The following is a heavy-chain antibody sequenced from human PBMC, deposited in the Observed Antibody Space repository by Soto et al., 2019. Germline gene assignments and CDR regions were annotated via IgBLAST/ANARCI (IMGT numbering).Heavy chain of an antibody. J-gene: IGHJ4*02. CDR2: ITNDGSNK. Sequence: PGGSLRLSSAASGFTFSSYSMHWVRQAPGKGLEWVAFITNDGSNKYYADSVKGRFTISRDNSKNKLYLQMNSLRGEDTAVYYCGKGFGNYWAFDYWGQGTLVTVSS. D-gene: IGHD1-26*01. CDR1: GFTFSSYS. CDR3: GKGFGNYWAFDY. V-gene: IGHV3-30*18.